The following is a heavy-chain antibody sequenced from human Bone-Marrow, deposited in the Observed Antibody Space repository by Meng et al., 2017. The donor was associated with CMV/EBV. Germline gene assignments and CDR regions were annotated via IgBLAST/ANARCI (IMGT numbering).Heavy chain of an antibody. CDR1: GYTFTSYG. CDR3: ARTPGPGYDFWSGPDY. V-gene: IGHV1-18*01. CDR2: ISAYNGNT. J-gene: IGHJ4*01. Sequence: ASVKVSCKASGYTFTSYGISWVRQAPGQGLEWMGWISAYNGNTNYAQKLQGRVTMTTDTSTSTAYMELMSLRSEDTAVYYGARTPGPGYDFWSGPDYWGQGTRVTVSS. D-gene: IGHD3-3*01.